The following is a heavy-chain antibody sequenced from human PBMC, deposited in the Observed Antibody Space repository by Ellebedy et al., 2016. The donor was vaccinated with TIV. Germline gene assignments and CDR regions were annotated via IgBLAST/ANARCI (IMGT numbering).Heavy chain of an antibody. D-gene: IGHD1-1*01. CDR3: ARDGYPKLERPHHYWYFDL. V-gene: IGHV3-30*04. J-gene: IGHJ2*01. CDR2: ISYDGSNK. CDR1: GFTFSSYA. Sequence: GGSLRLSCAASGFTFSSYAMHWVRQAPGKGLEWVAVISYDGSNKYYADSVKGRFTISRDNSKNTLYLQMNSLRAEDTAVYYCARDGYPKLERPHHYWYFDLWGRGTLVTVSS.